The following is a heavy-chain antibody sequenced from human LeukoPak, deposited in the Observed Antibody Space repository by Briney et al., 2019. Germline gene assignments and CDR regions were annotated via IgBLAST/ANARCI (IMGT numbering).Heavy chain of an antibody. CDR2: IKQDGSEK. V-gene: IGHV3-7*03. D-gene: IGHD6-13*01. Sequence: GGSLRLSCAASGFTFSDYYMSWIRQAPGKGLAWVANIKQDGSEKYSVDSVKGRFTISRDNAKNSLYLQMNSLRAEDTAVYYCAKDPFIAAADYFDYWGQGTLVTVSS. J-gene: IGHJ4*02. CDR3: AKDPFIAAADYFDY. CDR1: GFTFSDYY.